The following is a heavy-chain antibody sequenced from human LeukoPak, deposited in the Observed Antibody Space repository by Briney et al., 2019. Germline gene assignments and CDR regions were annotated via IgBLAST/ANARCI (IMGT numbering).Heavy chain of an antibody. V-gene: IGHV1-2*02. CDR1: GYTFTGYY. J-gene: IGHJ6*03. CDR2: INPNSGGT. Sequence: ASVKVSCKASGYTFTGYYMHWVRQAPGQGLEWMGWINPNSGGTNYAQKFQGRVTMTRDTSKNQFSLKLSSVTAADTAVYYCAREVAVADNYYYYYYYMDVWGKGTTVTVSS. D-gene: IGHD6-19*01. CDR3: AREVAVADNYYYYYYYMDV.